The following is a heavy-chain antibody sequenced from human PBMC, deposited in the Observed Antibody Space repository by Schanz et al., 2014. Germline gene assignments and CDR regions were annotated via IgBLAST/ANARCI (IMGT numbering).Heavy chain of an antibody. CDR2: IIPIHGIV. Sequence: QVQLVQSGAEVKKPGASVKVSCKASGYTFTSYGINWVRQAPGQGLEWMGRIIPIHGIVNYAQRFQDRVRITADKSTSTAYMELSSLRSDDTAVYYCARGGGPEDGFDIWGQGTILTVSS. V-gene: IGHV1-69*04. D-gene: IGHD5-12*01. J-gene: IGHJ3*02. CDR3: ARGGGPEDGFDI. CDR1: GYTFTSYG.